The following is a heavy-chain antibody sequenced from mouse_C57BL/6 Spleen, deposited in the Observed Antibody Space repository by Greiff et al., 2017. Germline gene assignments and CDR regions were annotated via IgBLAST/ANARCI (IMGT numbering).Heavy chain of an antibody. Sequence: VKLMESGAELVKPGASVKLSCKASGYTFTSYWMHWVKQRPGQGLEWIGMIHPNSGSTNYNEKFKSKATLTVDKSSSTAYMQLSSLTSEDSAVYYCARTDYGSSTWFAYWGQGTLVTVSA. J-gene: IGHJ3*01. CDR1: GYTFTSYW. CDR3: ARTDYGSSTWFAY. V-gene: IGHV1-64*01. D-gene: IGHD1-1*01. CDR2: IHPNSGST.